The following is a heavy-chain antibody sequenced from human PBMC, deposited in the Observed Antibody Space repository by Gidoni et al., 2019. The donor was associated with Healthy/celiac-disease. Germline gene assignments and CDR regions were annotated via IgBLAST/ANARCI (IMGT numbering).Heavy chain of an antibody. J-gene: IGHJ4*02. CDR2: IKQDGSEK. Sequence: EVQLVESGGALVQPGGSLRLSCAASGFTFSSYWMSWVRQAPGKGLEWVANIKQDGSEKYYVDSVKGRFTISRDNAKNSLYLQMNSLRAEDTAVYYWAREPGYSSGWYSDYWGQGTLVTVSS. CDR3: AREPGYSSGWYSDY. V-gene: IGHV3-7*01. D-gene: IGHD6-19*01. CDR1: GFTFSSYW.